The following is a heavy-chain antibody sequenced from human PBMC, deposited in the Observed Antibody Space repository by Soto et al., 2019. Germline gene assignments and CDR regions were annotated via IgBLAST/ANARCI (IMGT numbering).Heavy chain of an antibody. CDR1: GYTFTAYG. Sequence: QVHLVQSGAEVKEPGDSVKVSCKASGYTFTAYGINWVRQAPGQGLEWMGWVSAYNGVTNYAQKLHGRVAVTTDTSTKTAYLELRSLRPDDTAVYYCARGIALGDYYSMDVWGIGTTVTVSS. V-gene: IGHV1-18*01. CDR2: VSAYNGVT. CDR3: ARGIALGDYYSMDV. J-gene: IGHJ6*04. D-gene: IGHD1-26*01.